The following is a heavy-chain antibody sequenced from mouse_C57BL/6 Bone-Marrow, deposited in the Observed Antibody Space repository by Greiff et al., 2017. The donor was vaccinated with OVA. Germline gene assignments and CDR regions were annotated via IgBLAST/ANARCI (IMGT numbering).Heavy chain of an antibody. V-gene: IGHV14-2*01. CDR2: IDPEDGET. Sequence: EVQLQQSGAELVKPGASVKLSCTASGFNIKDYYMHWVKQRTEQGLEWIGWIDPEDGETKYAPKFQGKATITADTSTNTAYLQLSSLTSGDTADDYGARPIVIGGYFDVWGTGTTVTVSS. J-gene: IGHJ1*03. D-gene: IGHD1-1*02. CDR3: ARPIVIGGYFDV. CDR1: GFNIKDYY.